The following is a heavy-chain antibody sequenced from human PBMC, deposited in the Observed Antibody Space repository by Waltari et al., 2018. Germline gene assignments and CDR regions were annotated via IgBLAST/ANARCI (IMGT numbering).Heavy chain of an antibody. Sequence: QVQLVQSGAEVKKPGGSVTVSCKASGYTFTGHYLHWVRQTPGQGLEWMAWMNTETGDARYSHKFHGRIAVSRDTSMSTAYMALSRLTSDDTALYFCARGRMATDIWGAYYFDFWGQGTLVTVSS. D-gene: IGHD3-16*01. J-gene: IGHJ4*02. V-gene: IGHV1-2*07. CDR2: MNTETGDA. CDR3: ARGRMATDIWGAYYFDF. CDR1: GYTFTGHY.